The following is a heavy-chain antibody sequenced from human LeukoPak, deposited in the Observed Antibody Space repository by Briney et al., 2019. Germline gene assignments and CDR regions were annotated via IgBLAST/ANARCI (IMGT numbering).Heavy chain of an antibody. J-gene: IGHJ4*02. Sequence: GGSLRLSCAASGFTFSSYGIHWVRQAPGKGLERVAFIRYDGSYTYYADFVKGRFTISRDNSKNTLYLQMNSLRAEDTAVYYRTKGSNGKWDYWGQGTLVTVSS. CDR1: GFTFSSYG. D-gene: IGHD1-26*01. CDR2: IRYDGSYT. V-gene: IGHV3-30*02. CDR3: TKGSNGKWDY.